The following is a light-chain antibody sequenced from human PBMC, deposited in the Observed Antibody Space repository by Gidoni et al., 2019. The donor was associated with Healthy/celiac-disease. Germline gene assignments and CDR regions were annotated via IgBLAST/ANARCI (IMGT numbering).Light chain of an antibody. CDR3: QQRSNWPPIT. Sequence: TVLTQPPATLPLPSGERATLSCRASQTVSSYLAWFQQKPGQAPRHLIYDASNRATGSPARFSGSGSGTDFTLTISSLEPEDFAVYYCQQRSNWPPITFGQGTRLEIK. J-gene: IGKJ5*01. V-gene: IGKV3-11*01. CDR1: QTVSSY. CDR2: DAS.